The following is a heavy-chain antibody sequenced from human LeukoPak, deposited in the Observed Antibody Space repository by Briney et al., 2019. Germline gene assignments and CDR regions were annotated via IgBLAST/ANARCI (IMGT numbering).Heavy chain of an antibody. D-gene: IGHD3-16*01. CDR2: ISSSAST. CDR1: GDSISRSY. Sequence: SETLSLTCTVSGDSISRSYWNWIRQPPGKGLEWIGYISSSASTDYNPSLKSRVTISVDTSNHQFSLTLSSVTAADTAVYYCARAGGGSYYYYGMDVWRQRTTVSVSS. J-gene: IGHJ6*02. CDR3: ARAGGGSYYYYGMDV. V-gene: IGHV4-59*01.